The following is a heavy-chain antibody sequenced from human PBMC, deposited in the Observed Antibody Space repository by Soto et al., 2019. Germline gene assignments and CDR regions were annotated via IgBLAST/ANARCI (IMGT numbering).Heavy chain of an antibody. CDR3: AREGGQRLEYYYYGMDV. V-gene: IGHV3-21*01. J-gene: IGHJ6*02. Sequence: GGSLRLSCAASGFTFSSYSMNWVRQAPGKGLEWVSSISSSSSYIYYADSVKGRFTISRDNAKNSLYLQMNSLRAEDTAVYYCAREGGQRLEYYYYGMDVWGQGTTVTVSS. CDR1: GFTFSSYS. D-gene: IGHD6-25*01. CDR2: ISSSSSYI.